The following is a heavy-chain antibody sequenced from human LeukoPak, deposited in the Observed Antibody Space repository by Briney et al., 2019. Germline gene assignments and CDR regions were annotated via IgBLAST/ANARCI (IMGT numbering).Heavy chain of an antibody. D-gene: IGHD3-22*01. Sequence: SETLSLTCTVSGGSISSHYWSWIRQPPGKGLEWIAYIYYSGSSNYNPSLKSRVTISVDTSKNQFSLKLSSVTAADTAVYYCARGYYDSSGYYQSPIFDYWGQGTLVTVSS. CDR3: ARGYYDSSGYYQSPIFDY. CDR2: IYYSGSS. V-gene: IGHV4-59*11. CDR1: GGSISSHY. J-gene: IGHJ4*02.